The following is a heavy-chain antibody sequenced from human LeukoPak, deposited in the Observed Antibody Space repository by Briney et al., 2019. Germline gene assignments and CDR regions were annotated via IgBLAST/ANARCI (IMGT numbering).Heavy chain of an antibody. V-gene: IGHV1-46*01. CDR2: IRPSSGSA. CDR1: GYTFTDDY. Sequence: ASVKVSFKASGYTFTDDYIHWMRQAPGQGLEWMGIIRPSSGSATNAQRFQGRATMTSDTSTSTVYMELSSLTSEDTAIYYCAREPPSHGYFDYWGQGTLVTVSS. J-gene: IGHJ4*02. CDR3: AREPPSHGYFDY.